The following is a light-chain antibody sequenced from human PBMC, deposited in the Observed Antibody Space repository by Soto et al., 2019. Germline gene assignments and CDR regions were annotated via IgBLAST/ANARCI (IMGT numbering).Light chain of an antibody. Sequence: EIVLTQSPGTLSLSPGERATLSCRATQSISSSYLAWYQQKPGQDPRLLIYGASSRATGIPDRFSGSGSGTDFTLTISRLEPEDFAVYYCQQSGSSPRTFGQGTKVEIK. CDR1: QSISSSY. V-gene: IGKV3-20*01. CDR2: GAS. CDR3: QQSGSSPRT. J-gene: IGKJ1*01.